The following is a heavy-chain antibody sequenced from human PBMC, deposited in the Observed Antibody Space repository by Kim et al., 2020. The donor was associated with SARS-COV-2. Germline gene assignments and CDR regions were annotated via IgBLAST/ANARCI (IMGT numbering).Heavy chain of an antibody. V-gene: IGHV3-30*18. CDR3: AKVGLSAVPTFYPVDYYGMNV. CDR2: ISNDGSNK. D-gene: IGHD4-17*01. CDR1: GFTFSSYG. J-gene: IGHJ6*02. Sequence: GGSLRLSCAASGFTFSSYGMHWVRQAPGKGLEWVAVISNDGSNKHYADSVKGRFTISRDNSKKTLNLQMNSLRAEDTAVYFCAKVGLSAVPTFYPVDYYGMNVWGQGTTVTVSS.